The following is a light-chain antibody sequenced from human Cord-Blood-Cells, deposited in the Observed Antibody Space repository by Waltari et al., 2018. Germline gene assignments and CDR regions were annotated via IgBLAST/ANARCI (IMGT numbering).Light chain of an antibody. CDR3: QQYNSYWT. CDR2: DAS. Sequence: DIQMTQSPSTLSASVGDRVTLTCRASQSISSWLAWYQQKPGKAPKLLIYDASSLERGVPSRFSGSGSGTEFTLTISSLQPDDFATYYCQQYNSYWTFGQGTKVEIK. CDR1: QSISSW. J-gene: IGKJ1*01. V-gene: IGKV1-5*01.